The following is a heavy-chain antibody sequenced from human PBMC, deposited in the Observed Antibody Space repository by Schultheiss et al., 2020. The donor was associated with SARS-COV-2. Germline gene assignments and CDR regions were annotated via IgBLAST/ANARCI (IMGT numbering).Heavy chain of an antibody. Sequence: GGSLRLSCAASGFTFSNAWMSWVRQAPGKGLEWVGRIKSKTDGGTTDYAAPVKGRFTISRDDSKNTLYLQMNSLKTEDTAVYYCASAPYYYDSSGEFDYWGQGTLVTVSS. CDR1: GFTFSNAW. D-gene: IGHD3-22*01. CDR2: IKSKTDGGTT. CDR3: ASAPYYYDSSGEFDY. V-gene: IGHV3-15*01. J-gene: IGHJ4*02.